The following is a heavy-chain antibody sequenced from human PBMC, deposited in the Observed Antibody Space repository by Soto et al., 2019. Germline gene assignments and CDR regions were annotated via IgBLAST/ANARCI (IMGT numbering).Heavy chain of an antibody. J-gene: IGHJ4*02. CDR2: ISGSGGST. Sequence: QPGGSLRLSCAASGFTFSSYAMSWVRQAPGKGLEWVSAISGSGGSTYYADSVKGRFTISRDNSKNTLYLQMNSLRAEDTAVYYCAKGIAVAGTAQYYFDYWGQGTLVTVSS. CDR1: GFTFSSYA. D-gene: IGHD6-19*01. CDR3: AKGIAVAGTAQYYFDY. V-gene: IGHV3-23*01.